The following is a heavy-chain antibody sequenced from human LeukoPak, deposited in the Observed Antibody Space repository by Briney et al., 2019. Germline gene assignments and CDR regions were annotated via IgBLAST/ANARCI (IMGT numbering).Heavy chain of an antibody. Sequence: GGSLRLSCAASGFTFSSYAMSWVRQAPGKGLEWVSAISGNGGSTYYADSVKGRFTISRDNPKSTLYLQMNSLRAEDTAVYYCAKDRYVAAAGPFDYWGQGTLVTVSS. J-gene: IGHJ4*02. CDR2: ISGNGGST. CDR1: GFTFSSYA. D-gene: IGHD6-13*01. V-gene: IGHV3-23*01. CDR3: AKDRYVAAAGPFDY.